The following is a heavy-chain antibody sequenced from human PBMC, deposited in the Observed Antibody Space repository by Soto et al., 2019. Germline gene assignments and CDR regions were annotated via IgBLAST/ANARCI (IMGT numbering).Heavy chain of an antibody. CDR2: ISGFNGNT. CDR3: ARGGSTWSAEYYPH. V-gene: IGHV1-18*01. D-gene: IGHD6-13*01. Sequence: ASVKVSCKASGYTFSNYGISWVRQAPGQGPEWMGWISGFNGNTNYAQTLQGRVTMTTDTSTSTAYMELRSLRSDDTAIYYCARGGSTWSAEYYPHWGQGTLVTVSS. CDR1: GYTFSNYG. J-gene: IGHJ1*01.